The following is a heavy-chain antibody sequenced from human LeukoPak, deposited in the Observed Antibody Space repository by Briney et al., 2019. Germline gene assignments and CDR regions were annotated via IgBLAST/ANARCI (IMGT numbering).Heavy chain of an antibody. CDR3: AGGTLYSSSWNFDY. J-gene: IGHJ4*02. CDR1: GGPISSYY. D-gene: IGHD6-13*01. V-gene: IGHV4-59*01. Sequence: SETLSLTCTVSGGPISSYYWSWIRQPPGKGLEWIGYIYYSGSTNYNPSLKSRVTISVDTSKNQFSLKLSSVTAADTAVYYCAGGTLYSSSWNFDYWGQGTLVTVSS. CDR2: IYYSGST.